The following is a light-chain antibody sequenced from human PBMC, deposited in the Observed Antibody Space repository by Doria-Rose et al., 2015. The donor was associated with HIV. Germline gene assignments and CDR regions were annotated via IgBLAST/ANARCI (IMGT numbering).Light chain of an antibody. CDR2: DGS. Sequence: TQSPGTLSLSPAERATLSCRASQSFSSTYLAWYQQKPGQAPSLLIYDGSTRATGIPDRFSASGSGTDFTLTINRLEPEDFALYYCHQYGTSWTFGQGTKVEI. CDR1: QSFSSTY. CDR3: HQYGTSWT. J-gene: IGKJ1*01. V-gene: IGKV3-20*01.